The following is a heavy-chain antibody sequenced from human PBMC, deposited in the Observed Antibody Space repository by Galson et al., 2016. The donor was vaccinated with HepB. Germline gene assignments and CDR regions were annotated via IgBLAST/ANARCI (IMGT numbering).Heavy chain of an antibody. J-gene: IGHJ3*01. CDR3: ARRCTSTNCYIHDAFDV. CDR1: GDSFSNYV. Sequence: SVKVSCKASGDSFSNYVVDWVRQAPGQGLQWVGGIIPLLTTKHFAQSFQGRVTISADLSTSTVYLEMTGLRSEDTGMYYCARRCTSTNCYIHDAFDVWDQGTVLTVS. CDR2: IIPLLTTK. D-gene: IGHD2-8*01. V-gene: IGHV1-69*10.